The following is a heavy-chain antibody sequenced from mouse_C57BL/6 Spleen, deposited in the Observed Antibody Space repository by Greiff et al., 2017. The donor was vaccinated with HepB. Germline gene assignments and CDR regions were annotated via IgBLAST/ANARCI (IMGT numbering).Heavy chain of an antibody. D-gene: IGHD4-1*01. CDR1: GFTFSSYG. Sequence: DVKLVESGGDLVKPGGSLKLSCAASGFTFSSYGMSWVRQTPDKRLEWVATISSGGSYTYYPDSVKGRFTISRDNAKNTLYLQMSSLKSEDTAMYYCARQGSNWDWYFDVWGTGTTVTVSS. CDR3: ARQGSNWDWYFDV. V-gene: IGHV5-6*02. J-gene: IGHJ1*03. CDR2: ISSGGSYT.